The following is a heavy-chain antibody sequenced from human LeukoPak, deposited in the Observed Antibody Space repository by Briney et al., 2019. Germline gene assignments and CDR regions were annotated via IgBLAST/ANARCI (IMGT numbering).Heavy chain of an antibody. CDR2: INPNSGGT. CDR3: ARADRLHGGPYLIGP. CDR1: GYSFTDYY. J-gene: IGHJ5*02. Sequence: ASVKVSCKTSGYSFTDYYMHWVRQAPGQGLERMGWINPNSGGTSAAQKFQGRVTMTRDTSITTVYMEVSWLTSDDTAIYYCARADRLHGGPYLIGPWGQGTLVTVSS. V-gene: IGHV1-2*02. D-gene: IGHD2-21*01.